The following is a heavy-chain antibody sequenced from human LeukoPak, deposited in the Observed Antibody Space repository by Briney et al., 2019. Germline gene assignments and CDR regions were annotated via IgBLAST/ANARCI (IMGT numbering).Heavy chain of an antibody. J-gene: IGHJ4*02. V-gene: IGHV3-43*01. D-gene: IGHD6-13*01. CDR2: ISWDGGST. CDR1: GFTFSSYA. CDR3: AKALSSSWYGGAIDY. Sequence: GGSLRLSCAASGFTFSSYAMSWVRQAPGKGLEWVSLISWDGGSTYYADSVKGRFTISRDNSKNSLYLQMNSLRTEDTTLYYCAKALSSSWYGGAIDYWGQGTLVTVSS.